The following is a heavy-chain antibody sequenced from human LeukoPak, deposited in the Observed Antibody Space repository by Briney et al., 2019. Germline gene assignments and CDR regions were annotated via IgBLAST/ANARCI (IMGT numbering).Heavy chain of an antibody. CDR2: IYTSGST. D-gene: IGHD6-19*01. CDR3: ARSPYSSGWYDY. J-gene: IGHJ4*02. V-gene: IGHV4-59*10. Sequence: SETLSLTCAVYGGSFSGYYWSWIRQPAGKGLEWIGRIYTSGSTNYNPSLKSRVTMSVDTSKNQFSLKLSSVTAADTAVYYCARSPYSSGWYDYWGQGTLVTVSS. CDR1: GGSFSGYY.